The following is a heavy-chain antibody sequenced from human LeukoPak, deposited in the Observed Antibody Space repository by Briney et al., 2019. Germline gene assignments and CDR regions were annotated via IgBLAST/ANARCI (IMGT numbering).Heavy chain of an antibody. Sequence: GGSLRLSCVASGFTFSSYVTSWVRQAPGKGLEWVSGIGGSGGSTYYADSVKGRFTISRDNSKNTLYVQMNSLRAPDTAVYYCALGLRYCSSTSCYPYAFDIWGQGTMVTVSS. CDR2: IGGSGGST. CDR3: ALGLRYCSSTSCYPYAFDI. V-gene: IGHV3-23*01. D-gene: IGHD2-2*01. J-gene: IGHJ3*02. CDR1: GFTFSSYV.